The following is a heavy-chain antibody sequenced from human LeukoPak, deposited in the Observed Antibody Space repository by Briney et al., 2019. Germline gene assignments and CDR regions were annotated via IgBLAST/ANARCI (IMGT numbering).Heavy chain of an antibody. CDR3: AKFEGATIPGWFNDY. J-gene: IGHJ4*02. CDR1: GFTFSSYG. D-gene: IGHD6-19*01. CDR2: IRYDGSNK. Sequence: GRSLRLSCAASGFTFSSYGMHWVRQAPGKGLEWVAVIRYDGSNKYYADSVKGRFTISRDNSKNTLYLQMNSLRTEDTAVYFCAKFEGATIPGWFNDYWGQGILVTVSS. V-gene: IGHV3-33*06.